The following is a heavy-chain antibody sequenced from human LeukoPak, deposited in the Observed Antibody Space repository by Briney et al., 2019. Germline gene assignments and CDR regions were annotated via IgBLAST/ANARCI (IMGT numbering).Heavy chain of an antibody. CDR1: GFTFSNAW. D-gene: IGHD3-22*01. CDR3: TTQGNYYDSSTIDY. V-gene: IGHV3-15*01. CDR2: IKSKTDGGTT. J-gene: IGHJ4*02. Sequence: GGSLRLSCAASGFTFSNAWMSWVRQAPGKGLEWVGRIKSKTDGGTTDYAAPVKGRFTISRDDSKNTLYLQMNSLKTEDTAVYYCTTQGNYYDSSTIDYWGQGTLVTVSS.